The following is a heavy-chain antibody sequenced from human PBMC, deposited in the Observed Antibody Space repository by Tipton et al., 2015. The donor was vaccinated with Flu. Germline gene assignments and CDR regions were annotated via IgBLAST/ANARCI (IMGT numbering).Heavy chain of an antibody. CDR3: ARGAYYGTKY. D-gene: IGHD3-22*01. CDR2: IYYSGST. CDR1: GGSISSYY. V-gene: IGHV4-59*01. J-gene: IGHJ4*02. Sequence: TLSLTCTVSGGSISSYYWSWIRQPPGKGLEWIEYIYYSGSTNYNPSLKSRVTISVDTSKNQFSLKLSSVTAADTAVHYCARGAYYGTKYWGQGTLVTVSS.